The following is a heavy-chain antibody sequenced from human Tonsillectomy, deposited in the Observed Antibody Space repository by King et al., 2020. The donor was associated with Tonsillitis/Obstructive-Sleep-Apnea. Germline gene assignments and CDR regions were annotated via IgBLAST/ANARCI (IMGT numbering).Heavy chain of an antibody. J-gene: IGHJ3*02. Sequence: VQLVESGGGLVQPGGSLRLSCAASEFTFSIYWMHWVRRAPGKGLVWVSRINGDGRTRNYADSVKGRFAISRDNAKNTLYLQMNSLRAEDTAVYYCARAATGIGDAFDIWGQGTMITVSS. V-gene: IGHV3-74*01. CDR3: ARAATGIGDAFDI. CDR1: EFTFSIYW. CDR2: INGDGRTR. D-gene: IGHD5-12*01.